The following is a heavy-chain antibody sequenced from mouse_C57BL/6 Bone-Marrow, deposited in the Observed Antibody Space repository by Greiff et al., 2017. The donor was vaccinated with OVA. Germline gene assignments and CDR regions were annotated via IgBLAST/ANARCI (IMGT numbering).Heavy chain of an antibody. CDR3: ARNWRTGTGSFDV. J-gene: IGHJ1*03. Sequence: QVQLQQSGPGLVQPSQSLSITCTVSGFSLTSYGVHWVRQSPGKGLEWLGVIWSGGSTDYNAAFISRLSISKDNSKSQVFFKMNSLQADDTAIYYCARNWRTGTGSFDVWGTGTTVTVSS. CDR1: GFSLTSYG. CDR2: IWSGGST. V-gene: IGHV2-2*01. D-gene: IGHD4-1*01.